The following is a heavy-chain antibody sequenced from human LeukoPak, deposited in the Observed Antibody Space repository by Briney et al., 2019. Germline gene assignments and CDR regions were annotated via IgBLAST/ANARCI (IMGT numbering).Heavy chain of an antibody. CDR3: ASNRINCGGDCYSGFDY. J-gene: IGHJ4*02. D-gene: IGHD2-21*02. V-gene: IGHV4-34*01. CDR2: INHSGST. CDR1: GGSFSGYY. Sequence: PSETLSLTCAVYGGSFSGYYWSWIRQPPGKGLEWIGEINHSGSTNYNPSLKSRVTISVDTSKNQFSLKLSSVTAADTAVYYCASNRINCGGDCYSGFDYWGQGTLVTVSS.